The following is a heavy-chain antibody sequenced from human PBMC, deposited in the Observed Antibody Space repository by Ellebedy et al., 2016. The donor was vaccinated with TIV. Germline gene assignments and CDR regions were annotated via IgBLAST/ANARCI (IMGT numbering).Heavy chain of an antibody. CDR2: INRSGST. J-gene: IGHJ1*01. CDR3: SRGRGSSYDLPFQY. Sequence: ESLKISCAASGFTFNDFSMNWVRQPPGKGLEWIGEINRSGSTNYNPSLKSRVTISVDSSNSQFSLKLNSVTAADTAVYYCSRGRGSSYDLPFQYWGQGTLVTVSS. CDR1: GFTFNDFS. V-gene: IGHV4-34*01. D-gene: IGHD5-18*01.